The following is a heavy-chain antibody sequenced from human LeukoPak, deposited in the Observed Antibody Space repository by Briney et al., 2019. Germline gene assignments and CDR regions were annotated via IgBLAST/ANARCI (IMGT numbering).Heavy chain of an antibody. CDR1: GDSVSSNSAA. D-gene: IGHD3-22*01. CDR3: ARTYDSSGYYFQH. J-gene: IGHJ1*01. Sequence: SQTLSLTCAISGDSVSSNSAAWNRIRQSPSRGLEWLGRTYYRSKWYNDYAVSVKSRITINPDTSKNQFSLQLNSVTPDDTAVYYCARTYDSSGYYFQHWGQGTLVTVSS. V-gene: IGHV6-1*01. CDR2: TYYRSKWYN.